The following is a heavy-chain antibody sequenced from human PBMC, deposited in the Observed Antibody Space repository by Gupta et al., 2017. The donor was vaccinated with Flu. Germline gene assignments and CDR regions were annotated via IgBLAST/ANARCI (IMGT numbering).Heavy chain of an antibody. V-gene: IGHV3-7*01. Sequence: EVQLVESGGGLVQPGGSLRLSWTASGFTLSSYCMNWVRQGPGKGLEWVANIKQDGSEKHYVDSVRGRFTISRDDAKNSMYLQINSLRVEDTAVYYCARGWDGYNTWGQGTLVTVSP. D-gene: IGHD5-12*01. CDR1: GFTLSSYC. CDR2: IKQDGSEK. J-gene: IGHJ4*02. CDR3: ARGWDGYNT.